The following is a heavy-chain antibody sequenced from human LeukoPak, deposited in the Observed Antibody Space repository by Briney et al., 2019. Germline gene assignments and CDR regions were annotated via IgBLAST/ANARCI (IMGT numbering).Heavy chain of an antibody. V-gene: IGHV3-74*01. J-gene: IGHJ3*02. D-gene: IGHD4-17*01. CDR3: AKVRVTTVTTPGYDAFDI. CDR1: GFTFSSYW. Sequence: GGSLRLSCAASGFTFSSYWMHWVRQAPGKGLVWVSRINSDGSSTSYADSVKGRFTISRDNAKNTLYLQMNSLRAEDTAVYYCAKVRVTTVTTPGYDAFDIWGQGTMVTVSS. CDR2: INSDGSST.